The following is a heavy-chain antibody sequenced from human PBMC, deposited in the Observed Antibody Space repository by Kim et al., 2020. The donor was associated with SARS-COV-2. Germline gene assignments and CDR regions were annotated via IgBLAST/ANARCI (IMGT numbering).Heavy chain of an antibody. CDR2: IYYSGST. Sequence: SETLSLTCTVSGGSISSGGYYWSWIRQHPGKGLEWIGYIYYSGSTYYNPSLKSRVTISVDTSKNQFSLKLSSVTAADTAVYYCARGAIVVVPAAIGTFFDYWGQGTLVTVSS. J-gene: IGHJ4*02. CDR1: GGSISSGGYY. CDR3: ARGAIVVVPAAIGTFFDY. D-gene: IGHD2-2*01. V-gene: IGHV4-31*03.